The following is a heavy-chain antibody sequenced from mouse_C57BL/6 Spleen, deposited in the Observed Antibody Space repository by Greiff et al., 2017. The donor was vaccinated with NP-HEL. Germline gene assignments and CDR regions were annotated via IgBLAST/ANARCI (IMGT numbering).Heavy chain of an antibody. Sequence: LVESGAELAKPGASVKLSCKVSGYTFTSYWMHWVKQRPGQGLEWIGYINPSSGYTKYNQKFKDKATLTADKSSSTAYMQLSSLTYEDSAVYYCAREDDYYGSHFDYWGQGTTLTVSS. CDR3: AREDDYYGSHFDY. CDR2: INPSSGYT. D-gene: IGHD1-1*01. CDR1: GYTFTSYW. J-gene: IGHJ2*01. V-gene: IGHV1-7*01.